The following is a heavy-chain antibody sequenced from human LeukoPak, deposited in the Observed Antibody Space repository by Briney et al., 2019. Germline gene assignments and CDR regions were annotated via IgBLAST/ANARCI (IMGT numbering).Heavy chain of an antibody. CDR1: GFSFTSYW. D-gene: IGHD5-12*01. CDR2: IKQDGGEK. Sequence: PGGSLRLSCAASGFSFTSYWMTWVRQAPGKGLEWVANIKQDGGEKYYVDSVKGRFTISRDNAKNSLSLQMNSLRAEDTALYYCARDVDANYWGQGTLVTVSS. CDR3: ARDVDANY. J-gene: IGHJ4*02. V-gene: IGHV3-7*01.